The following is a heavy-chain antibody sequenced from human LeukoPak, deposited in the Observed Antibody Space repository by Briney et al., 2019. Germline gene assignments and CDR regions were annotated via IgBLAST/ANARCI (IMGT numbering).Heavy chain of an antibody. CDR1: GCTFTSYA. V-gene: IGHV7-4-1*02. D-gene: IGHD3-22*01. CDR3: ASHPYYYDSSGLLYYYGMDV. J-gene: IGHJ6*02. Sequence: ASAKVSCKASGCTFTSYAMNWVRQAPGQGLEWMGWINTNTGNPTYAQGFTGRFVFSLDTSVSTAYLQISSLKAEDTAVYYCASHPYYYDSSGLLYYYGMDVWGQGTTVTVSS. CDR2: INTNTGNP.